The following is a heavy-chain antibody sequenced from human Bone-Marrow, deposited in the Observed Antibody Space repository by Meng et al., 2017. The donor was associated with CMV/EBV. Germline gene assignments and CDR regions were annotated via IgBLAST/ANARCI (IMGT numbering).Heavy chain of an antibody. Sequence: SVKVSCKASGYTFTSYGISWVRQAPGQGLEWMGGIIPIFGTANYAQKFQGRVTITTDESTSTAYMELSSLRSEDTALYYCAYGVLTGYYSGYYYGLDVWGQGTTVTVSS. V-gene: IGHV1-69*05. D-gene: IGHD3-9*01. CDR3: AYGVLTGYYSGYYYGLDV. J-gene: IGHJ6*02. CDR2: IIPIFGTA. CDR1: GYTFTSYG.